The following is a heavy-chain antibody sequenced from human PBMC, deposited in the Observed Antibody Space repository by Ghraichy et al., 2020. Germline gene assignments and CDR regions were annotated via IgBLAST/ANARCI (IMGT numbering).Heavy chain of an antibody. CDR2: INHSGST. D-gene: IGHD2-2*01. V-gene: IGHV4-34*01. Sequence: SETLSLTCAVYGGSFSGYYWSWIRQPPGKGLEWIGEINHSGSTNYNPSLKSRVTISVDTSKNQFSLKLSSVTAADTAVYYCARGAVGVPAATNWFDPWGQGTLVTVSS. J-gene: IGHJ5*02. CDR3: ARGAVGVPAATNWFDP. CDR1: GGSFSGYY.